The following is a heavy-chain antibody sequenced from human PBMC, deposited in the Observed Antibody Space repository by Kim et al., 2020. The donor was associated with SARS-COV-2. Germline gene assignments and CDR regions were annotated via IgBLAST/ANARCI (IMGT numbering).Heavy chain of an antibody. J-gene: IGHJ3*02. CDR2: ISGSGGST. Sequence: GGSLRLSCAASGFTFSSYAMSWVRQAPGKGLEWVSAISGSGGSTYYADSVKGRFTISRDNSKNTLYLQMNSLRAEDTAVYYCAKDQVGYYDSSPGAFDIWGQGTMVTVSS. D-gene: IGHD3-22*01. CDR3: AKDQVGYYDSSPGAFDI. CDR1: GFTFSSYA. V-gene: IGHV3-23*01.